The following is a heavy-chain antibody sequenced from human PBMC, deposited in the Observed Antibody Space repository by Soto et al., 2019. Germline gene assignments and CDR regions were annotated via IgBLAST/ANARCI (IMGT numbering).Heavy chain of an antibody. D-gene: IGHD6-19*01. CDR1: GYSFTNYW. CDR3: ARRDRVAMAGYDGFNI. CDR2: IYPADSDT. V-gene: IGHV5-51*01. Sequence: EVQLVQSGAEVKKPGESLRISCKGSGYSFTNYWIGWVRQMPRKGLEWMGVIYPADSDTRYSPSFQGQVTFSADKSISTAYLQWTSLKASDTAMYYCARRDRVAMAGYDGFNIWGQGTMVTVSS. J-gene: IGHJ3*02.